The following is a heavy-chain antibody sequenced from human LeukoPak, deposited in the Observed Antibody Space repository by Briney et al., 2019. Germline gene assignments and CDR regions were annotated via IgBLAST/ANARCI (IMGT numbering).Heavy chain of an antibody. D-gene: IGHD2-2*01. Sequence: SETLSLTCTVSGGSISSGGYYWSWIRQPPGKGLEWIGYIYHSGSTYYNPSLKSRVTISVDRSKNQFSLKLSSVTAADTAVYYCARDPNCSSTSCYWVDYWGQGTLVTVSS. CDR1: GGSISSGGYY. V-gene: IGHV4-30-2*01. CDR3: ARDPNCSSTSCYWVDY. J-gene: IGHJ4*02. CDR2: IYHSGST.